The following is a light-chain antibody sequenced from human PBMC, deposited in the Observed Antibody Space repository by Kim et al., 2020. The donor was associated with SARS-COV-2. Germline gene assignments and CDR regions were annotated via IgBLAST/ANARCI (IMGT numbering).Light chain of an antibody. CDR1: QSISSK. Sequence: SPGERAPLSCRASQSISSKLAWYQQRPGQPPRLLICGASTRATGIPARFSGSGSGTEFTLTISSLQSEDFAVYYCQQYDTWPQYTFGQGTKLEI. CDR3: QQYDTWPQYT. J-gene: IGKJ2*01. V-gene: IGKV3-15*01. CDR2: GAS.